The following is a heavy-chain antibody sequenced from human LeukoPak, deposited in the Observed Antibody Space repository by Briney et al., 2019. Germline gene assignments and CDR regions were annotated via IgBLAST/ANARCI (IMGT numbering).Heavy chain of an antibody. CDR3: AQSLGASTWFGNWFDP. V-gene: IGHV4-39*01. CDR2: IYYSGRS. D-gene: IGHD3-10*01. Sequence: SETLSLTCTVSGVSISSTSYCWGWIRQPPGKGPEWIGSIYYSGRSYYNPSLKSRVTISVDTPKSQFSLKLSSVTAADTAVYYCAQSLGASTWFGNWFDPWGQGTLVTASS. CDR1: GVSISSTSYC. J-gene: IGHJ5*02.